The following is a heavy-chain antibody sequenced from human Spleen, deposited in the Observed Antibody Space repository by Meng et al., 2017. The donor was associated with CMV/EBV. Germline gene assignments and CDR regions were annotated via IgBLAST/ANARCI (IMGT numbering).Heavy chain of an antibody. CDR3: ARAQKSALMTGMGV. CDR1: GFAFSGHW. J-gene: IGHJ6*02. Sequence: GGSLRLSCAASGFAFSGHWLHWVRQAPGKGLVWVSRIDRNGSSTSYADSVKGRFTISRDNANNTLYLQMNSLRAEDTAIYYCARAQKSALMTGMGVWGQGTTVTVSS. D-gene: IGHD3-3*01. V-gene: IGHV3-74*01. CDR2: IDRNGSST.